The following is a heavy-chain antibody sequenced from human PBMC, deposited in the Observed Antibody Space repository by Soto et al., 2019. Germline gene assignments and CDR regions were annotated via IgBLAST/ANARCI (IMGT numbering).Heavy chain of an antibody. CDR2: IYYSGST. V-gene: IGHV4-59*01. J-gene: IGHJ6*02. CDR1: GGSISSYY. CDR3: AREVGTGVGPIGYYYCCMDV. D-gene: IGHD1-26*01. Sequence: PSETLSLTCTVSGGSISSYYWSWIRQPPGKGLEWIGYIYYSGSTNYNPSLKSRVTISVDTSKNQFSLKLSSVTAADTAVYYCAREVGTGVGPIGYYYCCMDVWGQGTTVTVSS.